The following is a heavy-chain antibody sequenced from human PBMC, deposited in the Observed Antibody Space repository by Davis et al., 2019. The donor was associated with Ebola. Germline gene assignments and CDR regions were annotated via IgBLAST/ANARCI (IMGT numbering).Heavy chain of an antibody. D-gene: IGHD2-15*01. CDR3: ARAVNLLVVAASHFDY. CDR2: ISAYNGNT. CDR1: GGTFSNYA. Sequence: ASVKVSCKASGGTFSNYAISWVRQAPGQGLEWMGWISAYNGNTNYAQKLQGRVTMTTDTSTSTAYMELRSLRSDDTAVYYCARAVNLLVVAASHFDYWGQGTLVTVSS. V-gene: IGHV1-18*01. J-gene: IGHJ4*02.